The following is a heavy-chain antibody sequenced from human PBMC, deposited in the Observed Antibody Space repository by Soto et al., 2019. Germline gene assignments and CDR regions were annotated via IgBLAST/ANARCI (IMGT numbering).Heavy chain of an antibody. V-gene: IGHV3-30*18. CDR2: ISYDGISK. CDR1: GFTFSSYG. Sequence: VGSLRLSCAASGFTFSSYGMHWVRQAPGKGLEWVAVISYDGISKYYADSVKGRFTISRDNSKNTLFLEMNSLKPEDTAVYYCTKDQWTLIYCGSTSCYTEFDYWGQGTLVTVSS. J-gene: IGHJ4*02. D-gene: IGHD2-2*02. CDR3: TKDQWTLIYCGSTSCYTEFDY.